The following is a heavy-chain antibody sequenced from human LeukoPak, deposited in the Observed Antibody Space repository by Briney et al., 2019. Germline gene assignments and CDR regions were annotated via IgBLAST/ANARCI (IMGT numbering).Heavy chain of an antibody. CDR2: IYHSGST. Sequence: SETLSLTCTVSGYSISSGYYWGWIRQPPGKGLEWIGSIYHSGSTNYNPSLKSRVTISVDTSKNQFSLKLSSVTAADTAVYYCARLGFVRYFDWDIWGQGTMVTVSS. D-gene: IGHD3-9*01. CDR3: ARLGFVRYFDWDI. J-gene: IGHJ3*02. V-gene: IGHV4-38-2*02. CDR1: GYSISSGYY.